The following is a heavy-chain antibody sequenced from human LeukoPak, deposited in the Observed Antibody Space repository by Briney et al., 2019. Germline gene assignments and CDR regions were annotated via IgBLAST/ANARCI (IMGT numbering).Heavy chain of an antibody. Sequence: SETLSLTCTVSGYSISSGYYWGWIRQPPGKGLEWIGSIYHSGSTYYNPSLKSRVTISVDTSKNQFSLKLSSVTAADTAVYYCARGVQDYYGSGSSFDYWGQGTLVTVSS. V-gene: IGHV4-38-2*02. CDR3: ARGVQDYYGSGSSFDY. D-gene: IGHD3-10*01. J-gene: IGHJ4*02. CDR2: IYHSGST. CDR1: GYSISSGYY.